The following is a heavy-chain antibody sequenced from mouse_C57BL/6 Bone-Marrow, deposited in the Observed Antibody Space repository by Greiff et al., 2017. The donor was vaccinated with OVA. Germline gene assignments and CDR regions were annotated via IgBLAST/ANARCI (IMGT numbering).Heavy chain of an antibody. Sequence: EVQGVESGGDLVKPGVSLKLSCAASGFTFSSYGMSWVRQTPDKRLEWVATISSGGSYTYYPDSVKGRFTISRDNAKNTLYLQMSSLKSEDTAMYYCARSGGRGYFDYWGQGTTLTVSS. D-gene: IGHD1-3*01. CDR2: ISSGGSYT. CDR3: ARSGGRGYFDY. J-gene: IGHJ2*01. V-gene: IGHV5-6*01. CDR1: GFTFSSYG.